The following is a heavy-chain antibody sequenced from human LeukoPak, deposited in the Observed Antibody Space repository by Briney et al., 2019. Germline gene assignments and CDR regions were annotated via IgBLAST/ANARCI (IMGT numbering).Heavy chain of an antibody. CDR3: ARGGYNWNYRDFDY. CDR2: IYHSGST. D-gene: IGHD1-7*01. Sequence: PSQTLSLTCAVSGGSISSGGYSWSWIRQPPGKGLEWIGYIYHSGSTYYNPSLKSRVTVSVDTSKNQFSLKLSSVTAADTAVYYCARGGYNWNYRDFDYWGQGTLVTVSS. CDR1: GGSISSGGYS. J-gene: IGHJ4*02. V-gene: IGHV4-30-2*01.